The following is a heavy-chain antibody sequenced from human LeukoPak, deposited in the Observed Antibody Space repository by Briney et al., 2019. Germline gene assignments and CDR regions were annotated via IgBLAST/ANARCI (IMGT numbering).Heavy chain of an antibody. CDR2: IYYSGST. CDR1: GGSVSSGSYY. D-gene: IGHD3-22*01. J-gene: IGHJ4*02. CDR3: ARVVPYYDSSGYYGGYYFDY. V-gene: IGHV4-61*01. Sequence: SETLSLTCTVSGGSVSSGSYYWSWIRQPPGKGLEWIGYIYYSGSTNYNPSLKSRVTISVDTSKNQFSLKLSSVTAADTAVYYCARVVPYYDSSGYYGGYYFDYWGQGTLVTVSS.